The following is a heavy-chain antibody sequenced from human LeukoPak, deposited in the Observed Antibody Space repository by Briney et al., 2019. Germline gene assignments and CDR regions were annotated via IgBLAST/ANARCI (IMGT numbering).Heavy chain of an antibody. D-gene: IGHD3-9*01. J-gene: IGHJ4*02. V-gene: IGHV3-33*01. CDR1: GFTFSSYG. CDR2: IWYDGSNK. Sequence: PGGSLRLSCAASGFTFSSYGMHWVRQAPGKGLEWVAVIWYDGSNKYYADSVKGRFTISRDNSKNTLYLQMNSLRAEDTAVYYCARDNDFDWLYYWGQGTLVTVSS. CDR3: ARDNDFDWLYY.